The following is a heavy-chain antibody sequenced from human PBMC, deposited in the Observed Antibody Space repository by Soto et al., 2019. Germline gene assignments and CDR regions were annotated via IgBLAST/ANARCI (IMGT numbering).Heavy chain of an antibody. CDR3: ARGPPKNIVVVPAAKYYYYGMDV. V-gene: IGHV3-48*03. D-gene: IGHD2-2*01. CDR2: ISSSGSTI. J-gene: IGHJ6*02. CDR1: GFAFSSYE. Sequence: PGGSLRLSCAASGFAFSSYEMNWVRQAPGKGLEWVSYISSSGSTIYYADSVKGRFTISRDSAKNSLYLQMNSLRAEDTAVYYCARGPPKNIVVVPAAKYYYYGMDVWGQGTTVTVS.